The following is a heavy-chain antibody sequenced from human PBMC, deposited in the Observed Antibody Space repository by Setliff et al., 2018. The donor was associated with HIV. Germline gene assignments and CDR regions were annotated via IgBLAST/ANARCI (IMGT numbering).Heavy chain of an antibody. J-gene: IGHJ5*01. V-gene: IGHV4-59*08. CDR2: IYYSGST. D-gene: IGHD1-1*01. CDR1: GGSISNYC. CDR3: ARFVGTYNWFDS. Sequence: PSETLSLTCTVSGGSISNYCWSWIRQPPGKGLEWIGYIYYSGSTNYNPSLKSRVTISVDTSKNQFSLKLSSVTAADTAVYYCARFVGTYNWFDSWGQGTLVTVSS.